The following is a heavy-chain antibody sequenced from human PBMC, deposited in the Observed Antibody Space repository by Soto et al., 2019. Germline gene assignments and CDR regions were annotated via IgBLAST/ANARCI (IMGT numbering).Heavy chain of an antibody. D-gene: IGHD1-26*01. CDR2: INHDGSET. J-gene: IGHJ3*01. V-gene: IGHV3-7*01. CDR1: GYTFSDYW. CDR3: ARARWELLNNALDV. Sequence: VGSLRLSCAASGYTFSDYWMSWVRQAPGKGLEWVANINHDGSETDYVDSLKGRFSISRDNARNSLYLQINSLRADDTALYYCARARWELLNNALDVWGQGTVVTVSS.